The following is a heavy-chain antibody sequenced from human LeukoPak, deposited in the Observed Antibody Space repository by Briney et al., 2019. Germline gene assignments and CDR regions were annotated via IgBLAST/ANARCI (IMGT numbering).Heavy chain of an antibody. CDR2: INHSGST. D-gene: IGHD2-2*01. V-gene: IGHV4-34*01. CDR1: GGSFSGYY. Sequence: SETLSLTCAVYGGSFSGYYWSWIRQPPGKGPEWIGEINHSGSTNYNPSLKSRVTISVDTSKNQFSLKLSSVTAADTAVYYCALRILYCSSTSCYPNGMDVWGQGTTVTVSS. J-gene: IGHJ6*02. CDR3: ALRILYCSSTSCYPNGMDV.